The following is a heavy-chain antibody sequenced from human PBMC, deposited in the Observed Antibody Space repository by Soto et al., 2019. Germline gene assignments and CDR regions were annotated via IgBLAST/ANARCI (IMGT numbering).Heavy chain of an antibody. CDR2: ISGSGGST. Sequence: EVQLLESGGGLVQPGGSLRLSGAASGFTFSSYALSWVRQAPGKVLEWVSAISGSGGSTYYADAVKGRFTISRDNSKNTLYLQMNSQRAEETAGYYHAKENHYYTYYYDDGVLVTGYFDLWGRGTLVTVSS. CDR3: AKENHYYTYYYDDGVLVTGYFDL. J-gene: IGHJ2*01. D-gene: IGHD3-22*01. V-gene: IGHV3-23*01. CDR1: GFTFSSYA.